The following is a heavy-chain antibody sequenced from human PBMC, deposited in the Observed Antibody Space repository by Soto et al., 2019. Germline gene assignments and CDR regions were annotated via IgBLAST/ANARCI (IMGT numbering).Heavy chain of an antibody. CDR3: CRDQRGGYSSCWYLWSKYGMDV. D-gene: IGHD6-19*01. V-gene: IGHV1-69*01. CDR2: IIPINGTT. J-gene: IGHJ6*02. CDR1: GGTFRSYS. Sequence: SVTVSCMGTGGTFRSYSIRWLRQAPGQGLEWMGGIIPINGTTNCAQKFQGRGTTTADESTSTAYMELRSLISEDTAVYYCCRDQRGGYSSCWYLWSKYGMDVWGQGTTVTVSS.